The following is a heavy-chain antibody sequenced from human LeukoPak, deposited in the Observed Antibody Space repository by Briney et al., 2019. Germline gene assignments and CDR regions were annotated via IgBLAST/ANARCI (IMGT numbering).Heavy chain of an antibody. CDR1: GFTFSGYW. D-gene: IGHD5-18*01. J-gene: IGHJ4*02. CDR3: ARMSRYSYGYVRLSVPRFDY. CDR2: IKQDGSEK. V-gene: IGHV3-7*01. Sequence: GGSLRLSCAASGFTFSGYWMSWVRQAPGKGLEWVANIKQDGSEKYYVDSVKGRFTISRDNAKNSLYLQMNSLRAEDTAVYYCARMSRYSYGYVRLSVPRFDYWGQGTLVTVSS.